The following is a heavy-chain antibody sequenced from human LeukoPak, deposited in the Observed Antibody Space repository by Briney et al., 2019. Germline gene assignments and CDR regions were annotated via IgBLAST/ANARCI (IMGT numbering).Heavy chain of an antibody. CDR1: GFTFNNYV. D-gene: IGHD1-1*01. J-gene: IGHJ4*02. Sequence: TGGSLRLSCEGSGFTFNNYVMNWVRQAPGKGLEWVSGVSGRGSSTHSADSVKGRFTISRDNSQNTVYLQMKSLRAEDTAIYFCAKYTAPYYFDYWGQGILVTVSS. CDR2: VSGRGSST. CDR3: AKYTAPYYFDY. V-gene: IGHV3-23*01.